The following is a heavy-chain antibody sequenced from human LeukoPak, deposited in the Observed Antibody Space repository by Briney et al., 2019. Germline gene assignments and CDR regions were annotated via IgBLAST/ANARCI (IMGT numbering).Heavy chain of an antibody. CDR1: GFTFGSYS. CDR3: ARDQGSYGSGSYYDY. D-gene: IGHD3-10*01. J-gene: IGHJ4*02. Sequence: GGSLRLSCAASGFTFGSYSMNWVRQAPGKGLEWISYISSSSSSIYYADSVKGRFTISRDNAKNSLYLQMNSLRAEDTAVYYCARDQGSYGSGSYYDYWGQGTLVTVSS. CDR2: ISSSSSSI. V-gene: IGHV3-48*04.